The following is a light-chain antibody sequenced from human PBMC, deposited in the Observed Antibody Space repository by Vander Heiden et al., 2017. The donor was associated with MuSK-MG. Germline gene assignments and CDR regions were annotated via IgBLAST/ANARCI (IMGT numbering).Light chain of an antibody. CDR3: HQDGFSPGA. Sequence: ETASTPSPGTLSSSPAQRATLSCRAGQLIGNRYLAWYQQRPGQTPRLLIYGASTRATGIPDRFSGSGSGADFTLTISSLEPEDSAVYYCHQDGFSPGAFGQGTKLEIK. J-gene: IGKJ2*01. CDR2: GAS. V-gene: IGKV3-20*01. CDR1: QLIGNRY.